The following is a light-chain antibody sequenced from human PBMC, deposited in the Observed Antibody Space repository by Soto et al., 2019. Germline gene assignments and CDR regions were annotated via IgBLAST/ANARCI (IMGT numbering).Light chain of an antibody. Sequence: EIVMTQSPATLSVSPGERATLSCRASQSVSSNLAWYQQKPGQAPRLLIYGASTRATGIPARFSGSGSGTEFTLTISSLQSEDLAVYYYQQYNNWPLLTFGGGTKVEIK. V-gene: IGKV3-15*01. CDR1: QSVSSN. J-gene: IGKJ4*01. CDR2: GAS. CDR3: QQYNNWPLLT.